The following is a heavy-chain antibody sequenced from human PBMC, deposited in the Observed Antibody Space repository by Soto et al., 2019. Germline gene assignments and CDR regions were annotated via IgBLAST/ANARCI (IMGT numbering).Heavy chain of an antibody. CDR2: IYWNDDK. J-gene: IGHJ5*02. Sequence: SGPTLVKPTQTLTLTCTFSGFSLSTSGVGVGWIRQPPGKALEWLALIYWNDDKRYSPSLKSRLTITKDTSKNQVVLTMTNMDPVDTATYDCAHRYTIFGVVINENWFDPWGQGTLVTVSS. V-gene: IGHV2-5*01. CDR3: AHRYTIFGVVINENWFDP. CDR1: GFSLSTSGVG. D-gene: IGHD3-3*01.